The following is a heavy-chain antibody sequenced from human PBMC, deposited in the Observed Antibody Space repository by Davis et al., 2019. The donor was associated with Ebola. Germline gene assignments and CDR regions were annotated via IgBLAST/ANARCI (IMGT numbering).Heavy chain of an antibody. CDR1: DGSISSGGYY. CDR2: IYNSGST. CDR3: ARDVHNAYSYGIFVHKPTQNAQSV. D-gene: IGHD5-18*01. V-gene: IGHV4-31*03. J-gene: IGHJ4*02. Sequence: SETLSLTCTVSDGSISSGGYYWNWIRQHPGKGLEWIGNIYNSGSTYYNPSLQSRVTLSVDTSKNQFSLKLSSVTAADTAVYYCARDVHNAYSYGIFVHKPTQNAQSVWGQGTLVTVSS.